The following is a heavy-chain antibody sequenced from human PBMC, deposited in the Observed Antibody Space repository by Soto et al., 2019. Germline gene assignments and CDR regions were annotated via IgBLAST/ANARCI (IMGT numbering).Heavy chain of an antibody. CDR3: ARAKTYYGMDV. CDR1: GYTFTSYD. CDR2: MNANSGNT. V-gene: IGHV1-8*01. Sequence: QVQLVQSGAEVKKPGASVKVSCKASGYTFTSYDINWVRQATGQGLEWMGWMNANSGNTGYAQKFQGRVTMTRNTSLHQAYMELSSLRTEDTAVYYCARAKTYYGMDVCGQWTTMTVSS. J-gene: IGHJ6*02.